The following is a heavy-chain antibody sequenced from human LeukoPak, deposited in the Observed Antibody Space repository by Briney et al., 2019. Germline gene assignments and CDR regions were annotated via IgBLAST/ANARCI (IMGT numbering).Heavy chain of an antibody. Sequence: PGGSLRLSCAASGFTFSSYSMNWVRQAPGKGLEWVSSISSSSSYIYYADSVKGRFTISRDNAKNSLYLQMNSLRAEDTAVYYCAREGISTTYYYYYMDVWGKGTTVTVSS. CDR3: AREGISTTYYYYYMDV. V-gene: IGHV3-21*01. J-gene: IGHJ6*03. CDR2: ISSSSSYI. CDR1: GFTFSSYS. D-gene: IGHD5/OR15-5a*01.